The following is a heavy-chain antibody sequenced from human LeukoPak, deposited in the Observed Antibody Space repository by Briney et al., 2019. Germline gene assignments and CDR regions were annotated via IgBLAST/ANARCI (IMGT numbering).Heavy chain of an antibody. Sequence: GGSLRLSCAASGFTFNTYTMNWVRQAPGRGLEWVSYISGSSGIIDYADSVRGRFTISRDNGKNTLSLRMNTLGVEDTAIYYCVRDSPRAFDLWGRGTMVTVS. CDR3: VRDSPRAFDL. CDR2: ISGSSGII. CDR1: GFTFNTYT. J-gene: IGHJ3*01. V-gene: IGHV3-48*04.